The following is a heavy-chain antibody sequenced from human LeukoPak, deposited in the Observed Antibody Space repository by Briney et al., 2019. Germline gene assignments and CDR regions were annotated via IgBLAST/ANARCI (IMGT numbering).Heavy chain of an antibody. Sequence: GGSLRLSCAAPGFTFSSYWMHWVRQAPGKGLVWVSRINSDGSSTSYADSVKGRFTISRDNAKNTLYLQMNSLRAEDTAVYYCARGGYSGYVPFDYWGQGTLVTVSS. V-gene: IGHV3-74*01. CDR2: INSDGSST. D-gene: IGHD5-12*01. CDR1: GFTFSSYW. J-gene: IGHJ4*02. CDR3: ARGGYSGYVPFDY.